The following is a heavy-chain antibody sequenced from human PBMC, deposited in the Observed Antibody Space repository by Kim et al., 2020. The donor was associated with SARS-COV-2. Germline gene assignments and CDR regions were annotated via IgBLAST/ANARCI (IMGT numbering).Heavy chain of an antibody. J-gene: IGHJ5*02. Sequence: GGSLRLSCAASGFTFSSYAMHWVRQAPGKGLEWVAVISYDGSNKYYADSVKGRFTISRDNSKNTLYLQMNSLRAEDTAVYYCAGSYDFWSGSENWFDPWGQGTLVTVSS. CDR1: GFTFSSYA. D-gene: IGHD3-3*01. V-gene: IGHV3-30-3*01. CDR2: ISYDGSNK. CDR3: AGSYDFWSGSENWFDP.